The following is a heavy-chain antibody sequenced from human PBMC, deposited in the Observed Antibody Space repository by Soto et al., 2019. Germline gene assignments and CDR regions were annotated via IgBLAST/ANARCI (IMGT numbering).Heavy chain of an antibody. CDR1: GFSLSTSGVG. Sequence: QITLKESGPSLIKPTQTLTQTCTFSGFSLSTSGVGVGWIRQPPGKALEWLALIYWDDDVRYSPSLNSRLTVTKDTSKNQVLLTMTNMDPVDTATYYCARSRYSNAWYHKATFDFWGQGTLVSVSS. CDR3: ARSRYSNAWYHKATFDF. V-gene: IGHV2-5*02. D-gene: IGHD1-26*01. J-gene: IGHJ4*02. CDR2: IYWDDDV.